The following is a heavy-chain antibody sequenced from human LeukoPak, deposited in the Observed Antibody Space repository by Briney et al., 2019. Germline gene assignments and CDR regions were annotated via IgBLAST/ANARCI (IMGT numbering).Heavy chain of an antibody. CDR3: AELGITMIGGV. V-gene: IGHV3-48*03. CDR2: ISSSGSTI. D-gene: IGHD3-10*02. J-gene: IGHJ6*04. Sequence: GGSLRLSCAASGLTFSSYEMNWVRQAPGKGLEWVSYISSSGSTIYYADSVKGRFTISRDNAKNSQYLQMNSLRAEDTAVYYCAELGITMIGGVWGKGTTVTISS. CDR1: GLTFSSYE.